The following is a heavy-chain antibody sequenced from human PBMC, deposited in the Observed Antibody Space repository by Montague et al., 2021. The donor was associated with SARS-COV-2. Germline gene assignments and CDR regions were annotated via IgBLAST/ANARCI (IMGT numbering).Heavy chain of an antibody. CDR2: IYYSGST. CDR3: ARGIRRTWFQLWVRSGFDY. V-gene: IGHV4-39*07. J-gene: IGHJ4*02. D-gene: IGHD5-18*01. CDR1: GGSISSSSYY. Sequence: SETLSLTCTVSGGSISSSSYYWGWIRQPPGKGLEWIGSIYYSGSTYYNPSLKSRVTISVATSKNQFSLKLSSVTAAATAVYYCARGIRRTWFQLWVRSGFDYWGQGTLVTVSS.